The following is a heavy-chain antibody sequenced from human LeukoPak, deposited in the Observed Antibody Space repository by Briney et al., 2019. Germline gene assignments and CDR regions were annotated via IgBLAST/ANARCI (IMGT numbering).Heavy chain of an antibody. CDR1: GGSIRSDY. J-gene: IGHJ4*02. CDR2: IHYSGST. Sequence: SETLSLTCTVSGGSIRSDYWSWVRQPPGKGLEWIGYIHYSGSTNYSASLKSRLTMSVDMSKNQFSLKLTSVTAADTAVYYCARLGRKTTVVPPDFDCWGQGTLVTVSS. CDR3: ARLGRKTTVVPPDFDC. V-gene: IGHV4-59*01. D-gene: IGHD4-23*01.